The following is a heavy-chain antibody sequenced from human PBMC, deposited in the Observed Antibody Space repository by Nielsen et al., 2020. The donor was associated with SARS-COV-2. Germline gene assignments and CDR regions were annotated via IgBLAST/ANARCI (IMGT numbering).Heavy chain of an antibody. D-gene: IGHD6-6*01. J-gene: IGHJ6*02. V-gene: IGHV1-2*06. CDR3: ARVSPRPYYYYGMDV. CDR2: INPNSGGT. CDR1: GYTFTGYY. Sequence: ASVKVSCKASGYTFTGYYMHWVRQAPGQGLEWMGRINPNSGGTNYAQKLQGRVTMTTDTSTSTAYMELRSLRSDDTAVYYCARVSPRPYYYYGMDVWGQGTTVTVSS.